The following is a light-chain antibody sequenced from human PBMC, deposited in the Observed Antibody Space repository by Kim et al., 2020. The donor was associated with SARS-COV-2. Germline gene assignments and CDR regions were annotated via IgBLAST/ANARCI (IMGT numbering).Light chain of an antibody. Sequence: ASTGDRVTIPCRASQSVSSYVAWYQQKTGKAPKLLIYAASTLQTGVPSRFSGSGFGTDFTLSISCLQSDDFATYYCQQYYSYPWTFGQGTKVDIK. V-gene: IGKV1-8*01. CDR1: QSVSSY. CDR2: AAS. J-gene: IGKJ1*01. CDR3: QQYYSYPWT.